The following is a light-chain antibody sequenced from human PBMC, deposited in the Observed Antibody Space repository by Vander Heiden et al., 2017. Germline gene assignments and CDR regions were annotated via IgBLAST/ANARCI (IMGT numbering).Light chain of an antibody. Sequence: SYELTHPPSLSVSPGQTARITCSGDALPKQYAYWYQQKPGQAPVLVIYKDSERPSGIPERFSGSSSGTTVTLTISGVQAEDEADYCCQSADSSGTYVVFGGGTKLTVL. CDR1: ALPKQY. J-gene: IGLJ2*01. CDR3: QSADSSGTYVV. V-gene: IGLV3-25*03. CDR2: KDS.